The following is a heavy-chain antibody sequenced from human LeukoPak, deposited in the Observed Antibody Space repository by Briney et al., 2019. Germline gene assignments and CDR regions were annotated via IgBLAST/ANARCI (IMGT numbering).Heavy chain of an antibody. D-gene: IGHD3-10*01. CDR3: ARFGSGSYRQFDY. CDR2: IYYTGST. J-gene: IGHJ4*02. Sequence: PSETLSLTCTVSVGSISSYYWIWIRQPPGKGGEWIGYIYYTGSTNYNPSLKSRVTISVDTSKNQFSLKLSSVTAADTAVYYCARFGSGSYRQFDYWGQGTLVTVSS. V-gene: IGHV4-59*01. CDR1: VGSISSYY.